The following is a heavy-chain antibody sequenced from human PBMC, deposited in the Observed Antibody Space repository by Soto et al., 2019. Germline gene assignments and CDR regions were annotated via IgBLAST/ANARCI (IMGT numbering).Heavy chain of an antibody. D-gene: IGHD3-16*01. CDR1: GHTFSGYY. Sequence: ASVKVSCKASGHTFSGYYVHWVRQAPGQGLEWMGWVNPNSGGTHYAQKFQGRVSMTRDTSLSAVYMELRSLRRDDMAVYFCASHSLGPDLPVTTGEFGRIWGQGTLVTVSS. CDR3: ASHSLGPDLPVTTGEFGRI. J-gene: IGHJ4*02. CDR2: VNPNSGGT. V-gene: IGHV1-2*02.